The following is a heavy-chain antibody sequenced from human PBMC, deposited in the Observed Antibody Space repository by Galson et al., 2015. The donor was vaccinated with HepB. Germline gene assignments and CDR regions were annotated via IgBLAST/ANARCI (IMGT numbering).Heavy chain of an antibody. Sequence: SLRLSCAASGFTFNTYSLNWVRQAPGKGLEWVSSISSNSNYIYYADSVKGRFTIFRDNAKNSLFLHMNSPRAEDTAVYYCARAPSGYGSSWYYLDDWGQGTLVTVSS. V-gene: IGHV3-21*01. D-gene: IGHD6-13*01. CDR1: GFTFNTYS. J-gene: IGHJ4*02. CDR2: ISSNSNYI. CDR3: ARAPSGYGSSWYYLDD.